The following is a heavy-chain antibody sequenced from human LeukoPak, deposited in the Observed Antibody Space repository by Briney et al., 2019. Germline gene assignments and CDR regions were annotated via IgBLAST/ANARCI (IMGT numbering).Heavy chain of an antibody. D-gene: IGHD2-15*01. J-gene: IGHJ4*02. V-gene: IGHV1-69*13. Sequence: GASVKVSCKASGGTFSSYAISWVRQAPGQGPEWMGGIIPIFGTANYAQKFQGRVTITADESTSTAYMELSSLRSEDTAVYYCARGGYCSGGSCYSFDYWGQGTLVTVSS. CDR3: ARGGYCSGGSCYSFDY. CDR2: IIPIFGTA. CDR1: GGTFSSYA.